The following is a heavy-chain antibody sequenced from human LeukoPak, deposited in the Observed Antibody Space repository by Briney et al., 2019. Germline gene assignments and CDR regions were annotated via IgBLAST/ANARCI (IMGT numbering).Heavy chain of an antibody. D-gene: IGHD5-12*01. V-gene: IGHV3-30*18. Sequence: GGSLRLSCAASGFTFSSYGMHWVRQAPGKGLEWAAVISYDGNNKYYAGSVKGRFTISRDNSRNTLYLQMNSLRAEDTAVYYCAKDQRYSGHEPGLDYWGQGTLVIVSS. CDR2: ISYDGNNK. CDR3: AKDQRYSGHEPGLDY. CDR1: GFTFSSYG. J-gene: IGHJ4*02.